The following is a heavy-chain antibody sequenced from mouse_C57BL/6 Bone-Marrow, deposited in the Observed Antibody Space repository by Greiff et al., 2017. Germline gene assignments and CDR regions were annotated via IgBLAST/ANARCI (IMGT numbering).Heavy chain of an antibody. D-gene: IGHD2-3*01. CDR3: ARSRADGYYVFWYFDV. J-gene: IGHJ1*03. Sequence: QVTLKVSGPGILQPSQTLSLTCSFSGFSLSTFGLGVGWIRQPSGKGLEWLAHIWWDDDNYSNPALKSRLTISKDTSNNQVFLKIANVDTADTATYYCARSRADGYYVFWYFDVWGTGTTVTVTS. CDR1: GFSLSTFGLG. V-gene: IGHV8-8*01. CDR2: IWWDDDN.